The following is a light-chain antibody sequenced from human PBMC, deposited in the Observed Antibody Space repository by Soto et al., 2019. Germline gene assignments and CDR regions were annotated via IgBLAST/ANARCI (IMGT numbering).Light chain of an antibody. CDR1: QSVNN. CDR3: QQRANWPLS. J-gene: IGKJ4*01. CDR2: DAS. V-gene: IGKV3-11*01. Sequence: EIVLTQSPATLSLSPGEGVTLSCGASQSVNNLAWYQQKPGQAPRLLIYDASNRATGIPARFSGSGSGTDFTLTITYLEPEDFAVYYCQQRANWPLSFGGGTKVEIK.